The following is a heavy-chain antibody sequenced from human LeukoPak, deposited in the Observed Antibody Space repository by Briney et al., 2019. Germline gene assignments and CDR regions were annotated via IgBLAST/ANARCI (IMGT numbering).Heavy chain of an antibody. CDR2: ISSGSTYI. V-gene: IGHV3-21*01. Sequence: GGSLRLSCAVSGFTFSSYGMNWVRQAPGRGLEWVSSISSGSTYIYYAGSVKGRFTISRDNGKNSLYLQMNSLRAEDTAVYYCARDKLAYCGGGCYPDAWGQGTLVTVSS. D-gene: IGHD2-21*02. CDR3: ARDKLAYCGGGCYPDA. J-gene: IGHJ5*02. CDR1: GFTFSSYG.